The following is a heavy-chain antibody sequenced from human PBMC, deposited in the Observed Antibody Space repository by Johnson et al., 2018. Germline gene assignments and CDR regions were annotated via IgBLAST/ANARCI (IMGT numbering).Heavy chain of an antibody. D-gene: IGHD2-2*01. CDR1: GGSISSYY. CDR3: ARDRLSSTSPNYYGMDV. Sequence: QVRLQESGPGLVKPSETLSLTCTVSGGSISSYYWSWIRQPPGKGLEWIGYISYSGSTNYNPSRKSRVTISVDTSKNHFSLKLSSVTAADTAVYYCARDRLSSTSPNYYGMDVWGQGTTVTVSS. V-gene: IGHV4-59*01. J-gene: IGHJ6*02. CDR2: ISYSGST.